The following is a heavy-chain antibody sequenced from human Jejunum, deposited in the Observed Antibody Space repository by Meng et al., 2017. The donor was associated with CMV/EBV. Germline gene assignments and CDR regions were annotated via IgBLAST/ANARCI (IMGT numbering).Heavy chain of an antibody. V-gene: IGHV3-23*01. CDR1: GMNNGRYG. J-gene: IGHJ5*02. CDR2: MNVSGTNK. Sequence: GMNNGRYGHTLVNQAPRRGVVLVSIMNVSGTNKYYADSVRGRLNISKDNCKNTLYLQMNSLRADDTAQYHCAKTGKDDDHKNIWFEPWGQGTLVTVSS. CDR3: AKTGKDDDHKNIWFEP. D-gene: IGHD3-9*01.